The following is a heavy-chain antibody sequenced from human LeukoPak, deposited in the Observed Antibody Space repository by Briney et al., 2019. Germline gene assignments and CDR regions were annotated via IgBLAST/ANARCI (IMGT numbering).Heavy chain of an antibody. V-gene: IGHV1-24*01. Sequence: GASVKVSCKVSGYTLTELSMHWVRQAPGKGLEWMGGFDPEDGERFYAQKLQGRVTMTTDTSTSTAYMELRSLRSDDTAMYYCARVPIPEVLWFGEEQGGYYYYYMDVWGKGTTVTISS. J-gene: IGHJ6*03. CDR3: ARVPIPEVLWFGEEQGGYYYYYMDV. CDR2: FDPEDGER. D-gene: IGHD3-10*01. CDR1: GYTLTELS.